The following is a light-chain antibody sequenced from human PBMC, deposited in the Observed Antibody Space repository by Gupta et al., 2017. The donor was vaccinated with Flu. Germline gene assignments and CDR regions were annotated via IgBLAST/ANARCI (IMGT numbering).Light chain of an antibody. Sequence: QSALTQPPSASGSPGQSVTISCTGTSSDVGGYNYVSWYQQHPGKAPKLMIYEVSKRPSGVPDRFSGSKSGNTASLTASGLQAEDEADYYCSSYAGSNNLGVFGGGTKLTAL. CDR2: EVS. CDR3: SSYAGSNNLGV. CDR1: SSDVGGYNY. J-gene: IGLJ3*02. V-gene: IGLV2-8*01.